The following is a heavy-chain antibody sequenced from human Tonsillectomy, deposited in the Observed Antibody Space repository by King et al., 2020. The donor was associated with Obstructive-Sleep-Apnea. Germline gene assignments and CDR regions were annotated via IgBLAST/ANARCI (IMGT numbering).Heavy chain of an antibody. D-gene: IGHD1-7*01. CDR1: GYSITSGYY. Sequence: QLQESGPGLVKPSETLSLTCAVSGYSITSGYYWGWIRQPPGQGLEGISGSYHTGNTYYNPSLKSRVLMAVDQSKNQFSLKLTSVTAADTAVYYCTREMGELLGFDFWGQGTLVTVSS. J-gene: IGHJ4*02. V-gene: IGHV4-38-2*02. CDR2: SYHTGNT. CDR3: TREMGELLGFDF.